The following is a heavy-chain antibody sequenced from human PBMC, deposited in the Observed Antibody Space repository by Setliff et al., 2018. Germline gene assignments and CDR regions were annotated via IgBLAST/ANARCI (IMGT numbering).Heavy chain of an antibody. CDR3: AGYQGSGSNYKVVNWFDP. V-gene: IGHV4-39*02. J-gene: IGHJ5*02. D-gene: IGHD3-10*01. Sequence: SETLSPTCTVSGGSIRSSTHYWGWIRQPPGKGLEWIGTTYYSGLTYYTPSLRSRATISVDTSKNRFSLQLSSVTAADTAVYYCAGYQGSGSNYKVVNWFDPWGQGTLVTVSS. CDR2: TYYSGLT. CDR1: GGSIRSSTHY.